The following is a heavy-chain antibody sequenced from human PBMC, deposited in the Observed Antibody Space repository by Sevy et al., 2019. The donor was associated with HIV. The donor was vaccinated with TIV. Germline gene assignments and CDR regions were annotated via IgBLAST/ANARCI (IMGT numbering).Heavy chain of an antibody. J-gene: IGHJ4*02. Sequence: SETLSLTCTVSGDSIISSRWWSWFRQSPGKGLEWIGDMYHRGTTNYSPSLKNRVIMSVDKSKNQFSLNLTSVTAADTAVYYCAAPAGTDILGYYFDSWGQGIPVTVSS. CDR1: GDSIISSRW. V-gene: IGHV4-4*02. CDR3: AAPAGTDILGYYFDS. D-gene: IGHD3-3*02. CDR2: MYHRGTT.